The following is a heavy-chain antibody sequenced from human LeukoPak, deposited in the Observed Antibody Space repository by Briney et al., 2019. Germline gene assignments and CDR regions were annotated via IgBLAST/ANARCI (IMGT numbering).Heavy chain of an antibody. D-gene: IGHD6-13*01. CDR1: GDSIRSYY. CDR2: IYPSGGT. V-gene: IGHV4-4*07. Sequence: SETLSLTRTVSGDSIRSYYWNWIRQSAGKGLDWIGRIYPSGGTAQYDPSLRSRVTMSLDTSTNHFSLNLTSVTAADTAVYYCARDPSAFAGYLDSWGQGILVTVSS. CDR3: ARDPSAFAGYLDS. J-gene: IGHJ4*02.